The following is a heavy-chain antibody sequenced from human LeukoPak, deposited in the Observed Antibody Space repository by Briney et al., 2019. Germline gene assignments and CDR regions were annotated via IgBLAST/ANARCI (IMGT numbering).Heavy chain of an antibody. CDR1: GGSISSGGYY. D-gene: IGHD3-22*01. CDR2: IYYSGST. J-gene: IGHJ4*02. V-gene: IGHV4-31*03. CDR3: ARWGDSSGYGKYYFDY. Sequence: SQTLSLTCTVSGGSISSGGYYWSWIRQLPGKGLECIGFIYYSGSTFYNPSLKSRVTISIDTSKNQYSLKLSSVTAADTAVYYCARWGDSSGYGKYYFDYWGQGTLVTVSS.